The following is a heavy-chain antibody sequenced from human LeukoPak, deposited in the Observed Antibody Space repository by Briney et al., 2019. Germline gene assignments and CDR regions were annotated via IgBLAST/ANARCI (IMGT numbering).Heavy chain of an antibody. CDR3: ARAWSRRDYYYYMDV. CDR2: ISGYNGHA. V-gene: IGHV1-18*01. D-gene: IGHD3-3*01. J-gene: IGHJ6*03. CDR1: GYTFMNYG. Sequence: ASVKVSCRASGYTFMNYGISWVRQAPGQGLEWMGWISGYNGHAKNAQNLQGRVTMTTDTSTSTAYMELRSLRSDDSAVYYCARAWSRRDYYYYMDVWDKGTTVTVSS.